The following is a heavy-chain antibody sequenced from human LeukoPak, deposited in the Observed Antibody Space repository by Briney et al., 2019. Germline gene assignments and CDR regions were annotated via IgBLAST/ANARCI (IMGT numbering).Heavy chain of an antibody. CDR2: IIPILGIA. J-gene: IGHJ4*02. Sequence: SVKVSCKASGGTFSSYAISWVRQAPGQGLERMGRIIPILGIANYAQKFQGRVTITADKSASTAFMELSSLRSEDTAVYYCARDHGPSSGYFDYWGQGTLVTVSS. CDR3: ARDHGPSSGYFDY. D-gene: IGHD3-22*01. V-gene: IGHV1-69*04. CDR1: GGTFSSYA.